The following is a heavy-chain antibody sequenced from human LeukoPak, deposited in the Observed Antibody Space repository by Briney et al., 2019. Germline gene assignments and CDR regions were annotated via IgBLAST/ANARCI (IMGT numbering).Heavy chain of an antibody. J-gene: IGHJ4*02. CDR2: IYHSGST. D-gene: IGHD3-9*01. CDR1: GGSISSGGYY. CDR3: ARGVEYYDILTGPYFDY. V-gene: IGHV4-30-2*01. Sequence: SETLSLTCTVSGGSISSGGYYWSWIRQPPGKGLEWIGYIYHSGSTYYNPSLKSRVTISVDRSKNQFSLKLSSVTAADTAVYYCARGVEYYDILTGPYFDYWGQGTLVTVSS.